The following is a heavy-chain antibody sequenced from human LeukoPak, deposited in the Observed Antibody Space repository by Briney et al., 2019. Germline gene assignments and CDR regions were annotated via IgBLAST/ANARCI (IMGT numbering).Heavy chain of an antibody. J-gene: IGHJ4*02. CDR3: AREGDDYEIDY. CDR1: GGSISTYH. V-gene: IGHV4-59*01. D-gene: IGHD5-24*01. Sequence: PSETLSLTCTVSGGSISTYHWSWFRQPPGKGLEWIGYIYYSGRTNYNPSLKSRVTISLDTSKKQFSLKVSSVTAADTAVYYCAREGDDYEIDYWGQGTLVTVSS. CDR2: IYYSGRT.